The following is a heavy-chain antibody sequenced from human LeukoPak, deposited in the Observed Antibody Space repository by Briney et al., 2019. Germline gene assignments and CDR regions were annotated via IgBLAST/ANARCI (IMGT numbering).Heavy chain of an antibody. CDR2: IKQDESEK. D-gene: IGHD1-1*01. J-gene: IGHJ4*02. CDR1: GFSFSSYW. V-gene: IGHV3-7*04. Sequence: PGGSLRLSCAASGFSFSSYWMTWVRQAPGKGLEWVANIKQDESEKNYVDSVKGRFTISRDNAKNSLYSQMNSLRAEDTAVYYCVMGFRTADWGQGTLVTVSS. CDR3: VMGFRTAD.